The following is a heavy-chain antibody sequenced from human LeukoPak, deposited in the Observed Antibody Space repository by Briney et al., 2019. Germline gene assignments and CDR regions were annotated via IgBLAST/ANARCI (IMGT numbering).Heavy chain of an antibody. Sequence: ASVKVSCKASGYTFTTYSIHWVRQAPGQGLEWMGIINPSVGITNYAQKFQGRVTVTRDMSTSTVYMELSSLRSEDTAVYYCARGRDKTTSPAIDYWGQGTLVTVSS. CDR2: INPSVGIT. J-gene: IGHJ4*02. CDR3: ARGRDKTTSPAIDY. D-gene: IGHD2-2*01. CDR1: GYTFTTYS. V-gene: IGHV1-46*01.